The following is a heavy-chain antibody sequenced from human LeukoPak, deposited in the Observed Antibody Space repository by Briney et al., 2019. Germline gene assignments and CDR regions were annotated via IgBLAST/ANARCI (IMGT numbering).Heavy chain of an antibody. CDR1: GFTFGSYW. V-gene: IGHV3-74*01. CDR2: INTDGGGT. CDR3: GRGFSIVPAGIPDY. Sequence: GGSLRLSCAASGFTFGSYWMHWVRQVPGKGLVWVSRINTDGGGTTYADSVKGRFTISRDNAKSTLYLQMNSLRAEDTAVYYCGRGFSIVPAGIPDYWGLGTLVTVSS. D-gene: IGHD2-2*02. J-gene: IGHJ4*02.